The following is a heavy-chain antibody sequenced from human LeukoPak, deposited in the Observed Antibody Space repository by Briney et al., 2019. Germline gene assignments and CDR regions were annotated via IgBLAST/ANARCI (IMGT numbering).Heavy chain of an antibody. D-gene: IGHD4-17*01. J-gene: IGHJ4*02. CDR2: IYSDYSGGST. CDR1: GFSVSSNY. V-gene: IGHV3-53*01. CDR3: ARGTVTAPDY. Sequence: GGSLRLSCVASGFSVSSNYMTWVRQAPGKGLEWVSIIYSDYSGGSTYYADSVKGRFTISRDNSKNMLYLQMNGLRAEDTAVYSCARGTVTAPDYWGQGTLVTVSS.